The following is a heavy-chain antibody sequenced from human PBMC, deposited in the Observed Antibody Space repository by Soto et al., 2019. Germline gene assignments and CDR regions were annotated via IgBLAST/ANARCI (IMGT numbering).Heavy chain of an antibody. CDR3: ATQYYYDSSGYPYYFDY. D-gene: IGHD3-22*01. CDR1: GYTLTELS. CDR2: FDPEDGET. Sequence: ASVKVSCKVSGYTLTELSMHWVRQAPGKGLEWMGGFDPEDGETIYTQKFQGRVTMTEDTSTDTAYMELSSLRSEDTAVYYCATQYYYDSSGYPYYFDYWGQGTLVTVSS. V-gene: IGHV1-24*01. J-gene: IGHJ4*02.